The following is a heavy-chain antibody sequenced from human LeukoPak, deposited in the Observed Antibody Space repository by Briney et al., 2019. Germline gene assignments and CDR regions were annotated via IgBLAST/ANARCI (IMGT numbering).Heavy chain of an antibody. CDR2: ISGGDTT. V-gene: IGHV3-66*01. J-gene: IGHJ3*02. CDR1: GFTVSSKY. D-gene: IGHD1-26*01. Sequence: GGSLRLSCAASGFTVSSKYMSWVRQAPGKGLEWVSVISGGDTTYYADSVKGRFTISRDNSKNTLYLQVNSLRSEDTAVYYCARDPGNVGYAFDIWGQGTMVTVSS. CDR3: ARDPGNVGYAFDI.